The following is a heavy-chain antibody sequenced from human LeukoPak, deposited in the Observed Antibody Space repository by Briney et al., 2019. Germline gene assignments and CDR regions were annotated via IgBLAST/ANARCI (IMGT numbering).Heavy chain of an antibody. V-gene: IGHV3-30-3*01. CDR3: ARALERGSWFDP. Sequence: GGSLRLSCAASGFTFSSYAMHWVRQAPGKGLEWVAVISYDGSNKYYADSVKGRFTISRDNSKNTLYLQMNSLRAEDTAVYYCARALERGSWFDPWGQGTLVTVSS. CDR1: GFTFSSYA. CDR2: ISYDGSNK. J-gene: IGHJ5*02. D-gene: IGHD3-3*01.